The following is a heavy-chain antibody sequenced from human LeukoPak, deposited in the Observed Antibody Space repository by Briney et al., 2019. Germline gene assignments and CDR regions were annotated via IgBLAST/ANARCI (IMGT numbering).Heavy chain of an antibody. CDR1: GGTFSSYA. CDR3: ARDIQDPRDYYDSSGYTLDY. CDR2: IIPIFGTA. J-gene: IGHJ4*02. Sequence: ASVKVSCKAPGGTFSSYAISWVRQAPGQGLEWMGRIIPIFGTANYAQKFQGRVTITTDESTSTAYMELSSLRSEDTAVYYCARDIQDPRDYYDSSGYTLDYWGQGTLVTVSS. V-gene: IGHV1-69*05. D-gene: IGHD3-22*01.